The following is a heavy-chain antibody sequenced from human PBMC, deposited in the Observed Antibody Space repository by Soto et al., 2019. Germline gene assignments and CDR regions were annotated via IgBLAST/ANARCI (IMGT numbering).Heavy chain of an antibody. CDR2: TSASGDST. J-gene: IGHJ4*02. CDR1: GFTFSSYA. D-gene: IGHD5-18*01. V-gene: IGHV3-23*01. Sequence: PGGSLRLSCAASGFTFSSYAMSWVRQAPGKGLEWVSATSASGDSTYYADSVKGRFTISRDNSRNTLYLQMYSLRAEDSAVYYCAKDLDVDTPMAFDYWGPGTLVTVSS. CDR3: AKDLDVDTPMAFDY.